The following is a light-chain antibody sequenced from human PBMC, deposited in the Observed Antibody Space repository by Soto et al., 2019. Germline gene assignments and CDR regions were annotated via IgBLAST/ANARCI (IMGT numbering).Light chain of an antibody. CDR1: GGSITSGY. Sequence: NFMLTQPHSVSESPGKTVTISCTRSGGSITSGYVQWYQQRPGSAPTTVIYEDNQRPSVVPDRFSGSIDSSSNSASLTISGLKTEDEADTYCQAYHSSYPYVFGTWTKLTVL. V-gene: IGLV6-57*03. CDR3: QAYHSSYPYV. CDR2: EDN. J-gene: IGLJ1*01.